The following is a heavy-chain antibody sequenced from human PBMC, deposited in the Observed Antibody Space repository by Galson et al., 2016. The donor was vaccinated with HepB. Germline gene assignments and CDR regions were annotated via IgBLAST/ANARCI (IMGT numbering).Heavy chain of an antibody. CDR2: IWYDGSNK. D-gene: IGHD1-26*01. V-gene: IGHV3-33*03. J-gene: IGHJ6*02. CDR3: AKGGELRGGYYYYGMDV. CDR1: GFTFSSYG. Sequence: SLRLSCAASGFTFSSYGMHWVRQAPGKGLEWVAVIWYDGSNKYYADSVKGRFTISRDNSKNTLYMQMNSLRAEDTAVYYCAKGGELRGGYYYYGMDVWGQGTTVTVSS.